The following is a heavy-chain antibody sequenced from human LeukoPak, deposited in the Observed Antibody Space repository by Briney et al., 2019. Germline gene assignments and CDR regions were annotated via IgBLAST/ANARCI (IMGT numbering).Heavy chain of an antibody. Sequence: GRSLRLSCAASGFTFSSYAMHWVRQAPGKGLEWVAVISYDGSNKYYADSVKGRFTTSRDNSKNTLYLQMNSLRAEDTAVYYCARDVTRPPARYYYGMDVWGQGTTVTVSS. CDR2: ISYDGSNK. CDR3: ARDVTRPPARYYYGMDV. V-gene: IGHV3-30*04. J-gene: IGHJ6*02. D-gene: IGHD4-11*01. CDR1: GFTFSSYA.